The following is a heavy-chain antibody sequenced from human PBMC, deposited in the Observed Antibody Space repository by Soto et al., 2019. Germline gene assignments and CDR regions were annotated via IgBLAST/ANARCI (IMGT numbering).Heavy chain of an antibody. D-gene: IGHD3-22*01. J-gene: IGHJ5*02. Sequence: PGGSLRLSCVISRLTFSNYALNWVRQAPGKGLEWVSSISGSGDTAYYADSVKGRFTISRDNAKNSLYLQMNSLRAEDTAVYYCARAPPYYYDSSGSSWGQGTLVTVSS. CDR2: ISGSGDTA. CDR1: RLTFSNYA. V-gene: IGHV3-23*01. CDR3: ARAPPYYYDSSGSS.